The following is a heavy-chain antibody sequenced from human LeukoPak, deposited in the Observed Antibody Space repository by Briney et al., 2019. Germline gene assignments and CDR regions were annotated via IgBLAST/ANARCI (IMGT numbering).Heavy chain of an antibody. CDR2: MNPNSGNT. D-gene: IGHD2-8*01. V-gene: IGHV1-8*01. J-gene: IGHJ4*02. CDR1: GYTFTSYD. Sequence: GASVKVSCKASGYTFTSYDINWVRQATGQGLEWMGWMNPNSGNTGYAQKLQGRVTMTRNTSISTAYMELSSLRSEDTAVYYCALDCTNGVCYNYWGQGTLVTVSS. CDR3: ALDCTNGVCYNY.